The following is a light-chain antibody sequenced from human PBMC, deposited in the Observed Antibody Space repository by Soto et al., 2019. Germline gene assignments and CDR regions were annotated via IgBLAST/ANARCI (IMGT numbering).Light chain of an antibody. Sequence: DIQMTQSPSTLSASVGDRVTITCRASQSISSLSAWYQQKPGRAPTLLIYKASTLESGVPSRFSGSGSGTEFSLTISSLQPDDSATYYCQQYNSYPLTFGQGTRLEIK. CDR1: QSISSL. CDR3: QQYNSYPLT. V-gene: IGKV1-5*03. CDR2: KAS. J-gene: IGKJ5*01.